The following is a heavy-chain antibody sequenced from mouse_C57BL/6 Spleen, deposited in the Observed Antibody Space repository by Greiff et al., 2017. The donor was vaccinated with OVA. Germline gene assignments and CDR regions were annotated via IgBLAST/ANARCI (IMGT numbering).Heavy chain of an antibody. D-gene: IGHD1-1*02. V-gene: IGHV1-18*01. CDR2: INPNNGGT. CDR3: AREGILWGYFDV. J-gene: IGHJ1*03. CDR1: GYTFTDYN. Sequence: VQLKESGPELVKPGASVKIPCKASGYTFTDYNMDWVKQSHGKSLEWIGDINPNNGGTIYNQKFKGKATLTVDKSSSTAYMELRSLTSEDTAVYYCAREGILWGYFDVWGTGTTVTVSS.